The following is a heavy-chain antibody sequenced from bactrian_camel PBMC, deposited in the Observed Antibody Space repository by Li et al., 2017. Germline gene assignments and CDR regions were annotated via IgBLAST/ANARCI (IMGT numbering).Heavy chain of an antibody. V-gene: IGHV3S53*01. D-gene: IGHD6*01. CDR3: AADYGECTVAMSIHS. CDR2: IDTDGAT. J-gene: IGHJ4*01. Sequence: HVQLVESGGGSVQAGGSLKLSCAASGDMLRTYCMGWFRQPPGKEREGVASIDTDGATKYASAVKGRFTVAKDNAKNTLYLQMNSLKPEDTALYFCAADYGECTVAMSIHSGARGPRSPSP. CDR1: GDMLRTYC.